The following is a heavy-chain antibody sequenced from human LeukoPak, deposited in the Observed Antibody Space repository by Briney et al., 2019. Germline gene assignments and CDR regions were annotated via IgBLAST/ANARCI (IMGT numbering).Heavy chain of an antibody. CDR1: GFTFDDYA. J-gene: IGHJ3*02. D-gene: IGHD6-6*01. Sequence: PGGSLRLSCAASGFTFDDYAMHWVRHAPGKGLEWVSGISWNSGSIGYADSVKGRFTISRDNAKNSLYLQMNSLRAEDMALYYCAKDVSRGAARPAFDIWGQGTMVTVSS. V-gene: IGHV3-9*03. CDR2: ISWNSGSI. CDR3: AKDVSRGAARPAFDI.